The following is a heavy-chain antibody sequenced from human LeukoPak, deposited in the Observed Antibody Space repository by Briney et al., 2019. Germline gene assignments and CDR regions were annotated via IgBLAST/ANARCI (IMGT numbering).Heavy chain of an antibody. D-gene: IGHD3-16*01. V-gene: IGHV3-7*01. CDR1: GFRFGSDW. J-gene: IGHJ3*02. Sequence: PGGSLRLSCAASGFRFGSDWMIWVRQAPGKGLEWVANINPDGSEKYYVDSVKGRFTISRDNGKNSLYLQLNSLRADDTAVYYCARYYDPPVGDAFDIRGQGTLVTVSS. CDR3: ARYYDPPVGDAFDI. CDR2: INPDGSEK.